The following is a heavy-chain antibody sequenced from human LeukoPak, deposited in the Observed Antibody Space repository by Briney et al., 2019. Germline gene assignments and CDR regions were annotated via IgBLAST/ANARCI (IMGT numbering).Heavy chain of an antibody. Sequence: SETLSLTCTVSGGSISSSSYYWGWIRQPPGKGLEWIGSIYYSGSTYYNPSLKGRVTISVDTSKNQFSLKLSSVTAADTAVYYCAQTGYSSSWGRYYYYYMDVWGKGTTVTVSS. CDR1: GGSISSSSYY. J-gene: IGHJ6*03. D-gene: IGHD6-13*01. CDR3: AQTGYSSSWGRYYYYYMDV. CDR2: IYYSGST. V-gene: IGHV4-39*01.